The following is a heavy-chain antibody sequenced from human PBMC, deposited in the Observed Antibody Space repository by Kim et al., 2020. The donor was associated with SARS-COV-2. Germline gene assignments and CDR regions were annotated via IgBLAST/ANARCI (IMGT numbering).Heavy chain of an antibody. Sequence: GGSLRLSCIASGFSLSNYTMNWVRQAAGKGLEWVSAISGSGSRTFYADSVRGRFTTSRDNSKNTLFLQMTSLRAEDTAVYYCARDWAATGDTGPFYLWG. D-gene: IGHD2-21*02. J-gene: IGHJ2*01. CDR2: ISGSGSRT. CDR3: ARDWAATGDTGPFYL. V-gene: IGHV3-23*01. CDR1: GFSLSNYT.